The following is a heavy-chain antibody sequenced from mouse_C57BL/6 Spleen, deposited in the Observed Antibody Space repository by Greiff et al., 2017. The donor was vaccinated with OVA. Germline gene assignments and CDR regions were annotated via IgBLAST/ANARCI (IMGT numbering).Heavy chain of an antibody. CDR1: GYTFTSYW. V-gene: IGHV1-50*01. Sequence: QVQLQQPGAELVKPGASVKLSCKASGYTFTSYWMQWVKQRPGQGLEWIGEIDPSDSYTNYNQKFKGKATLTVDTSSSTAYMQLSSLTSEDSAVYYCARFRDGYPFAYWGQGTLVTVSA. J-gene: IGHJ3*01. CDR3: ARFRDGYPFAY. D-gene: IGHD2-3*01. CDR2: IDPSDSYT.